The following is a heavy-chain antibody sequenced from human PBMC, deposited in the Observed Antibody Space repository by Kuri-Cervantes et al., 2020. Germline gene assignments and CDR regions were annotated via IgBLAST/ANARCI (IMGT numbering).Heavy chain of an antibody. D-gene: IGHD4-17*01. J-gene: IGHJ4*02. V-gene: IGHV3-33*08. Sequence: GESLKISCEVSGFTISSYGMHWVRQAPGKGLEWVAVIWFDGNDKYYACYDGKNKCYADSVKGRFTISRDNAKNSLYLQMDSLRPEDTAFYYCARYADYDTGHEDYWGQGTLVTVSS. CDR2: IWFDGNDK. CDR3: ARYADYDTGHEDY. CDR1: GFTISSYG.